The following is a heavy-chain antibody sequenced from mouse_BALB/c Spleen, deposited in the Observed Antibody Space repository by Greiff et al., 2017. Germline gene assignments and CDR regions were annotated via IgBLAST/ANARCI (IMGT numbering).Heavy chain of an antibody. Sequence: QVQLKESGSDLRSPGSSVKLSCKDFDSEVFPIAYMCWVRQKPGHGFEWIGDILPSIGRTSYGEKFEDNATLDADTVSNTAYLELNSLTAEDSAIYYCAMLYYGSSCDYWGQGTTLTVSS. CDR3: AMLYYGSSCDY. J-gene: IGHJ2*01. CDR1: DSEVFPIAY. D-gene: IGHD1-2*01. CDR2: ILPSIGRT. V-gene: IGHV15-2*02.